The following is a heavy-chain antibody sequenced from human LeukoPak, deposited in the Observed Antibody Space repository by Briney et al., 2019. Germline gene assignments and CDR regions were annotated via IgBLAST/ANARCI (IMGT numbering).Heavy chain of an antibody. CDR3: ARAGYYDSSGYPASHWYFDP. CDR1: GGSFSGYY. V-gene: IGHV4-34*01. Sequence: SETLSLTCAVYGGSFSGYYWSWIRQPPGKGLEWIGEINHSGSTNYNPSLKSRVTISVDTSKNQFSLKLSSVTAADTAVYYCARAGYYDSSGYPASHWYFDPWGRGTLVTVSS. CDR2: INHSGST. D-gene: IGHD3-22*01. J-gene: IGHJ2*01.